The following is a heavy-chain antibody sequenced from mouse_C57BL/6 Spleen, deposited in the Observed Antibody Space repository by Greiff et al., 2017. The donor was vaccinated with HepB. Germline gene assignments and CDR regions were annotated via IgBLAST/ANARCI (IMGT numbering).Heavy chain of an antibody. CDR1: GFNIKDDY. CDR2: IDPENGDT. D-gene: IGHD1-1*01. CDR3: TTNYYGSRSYWYFDV. Sequence: VQLKQSGAELVRPGASVKLSCTASGFNIKDDYMHWVKQRPEQGLEWIGWIDPENGDTEYASKFQGKATITADTSSNTAYLQLSSLTSEDTAVYYCTTNYYGSRSYWYFDVWGTGTTVTVSS. V-gene: IGHV14-4*01. J-gene: IGHJ1*03.